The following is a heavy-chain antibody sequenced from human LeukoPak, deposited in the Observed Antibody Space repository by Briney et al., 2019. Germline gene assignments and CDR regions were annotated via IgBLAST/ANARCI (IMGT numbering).Heavy chain of an antibody. CDR2: IYTSGST. J-gene: IGHJ3*02. Sequence: SVTLSLTCTVSGGSISSYYWSWIRQPAGKGLEWIGRIYTSGSTNYNPSLKSRVTMSVDTSRNQFSLKLSSVTAADTAVYYCARGRRYSYGQGDAFDIWGQGTMVTVSS. CDR3: ARGRRYSYGQGDAFDI. CDR1: GGSISSYY. D-gene: IGHD5-18*01. V-gene: IGHV4-4*07.